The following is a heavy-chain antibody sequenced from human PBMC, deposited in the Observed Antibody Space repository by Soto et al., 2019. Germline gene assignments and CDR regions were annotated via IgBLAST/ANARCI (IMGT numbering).Heavy chain of an antibody. D-gene: IGHD1-1*01. CDR2: INGGGDST. CDR3: ARGWTFDL. J-gene: IGHJ4*02. CDR1: GFTFSSYA. Sequence: PGGSLRLSCAASGFTFSSYAMSWVRQAPGKGLEWVSGINGGGDSTYFADSVRGRSTISRDNSKNTLFLQMTSLRAEDTAVYYCARGWTFDLWGQGTLVTVSS. V-gene: IGHV3-23*01.